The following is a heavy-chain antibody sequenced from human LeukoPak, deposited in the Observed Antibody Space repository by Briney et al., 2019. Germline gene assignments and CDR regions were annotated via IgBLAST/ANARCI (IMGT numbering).Heavy chain of an antibody. CDR3: ARLNNCSGGSCYSGIDY. CDR1: GGSISSYH. Sequence: PSETLSLTCTVSGGSISSYHWSWIRQPPGKGLEWIGYISYSGSTNYNPSPKSRVTISVDTSKNQFSLKLSSVTAADTAVYYCARLNNCSGGSCYSGIDYWGQGTLVTVSS. J-gene: IGHJ4*02. V-gene: IGHV4-59*12. D-gene: IGHD2-15*01. CDR2: ISYSGST.